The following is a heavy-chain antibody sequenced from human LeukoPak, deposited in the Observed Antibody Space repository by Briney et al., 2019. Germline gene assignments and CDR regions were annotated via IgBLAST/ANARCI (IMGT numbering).Heavy chain of an antibody. Sequence: PGGSLRLTCAASGFSFSSYSMNWVRQAPGKGLEWVSFISGSSSTIDYADSVKGRFTISRGNGKNSLFLHMNSLRAEDTAVYYCARKNTTSSEDYGGQGTLVTVSS. CDR3: ARKNTTSSEDY. D-gene: IGHD6-6*01. J-gene: IGHJ4*02. V-gene: IGHV3-48*01. CDR2: ISGSSSTI. CDR1: GFSFSSYS.